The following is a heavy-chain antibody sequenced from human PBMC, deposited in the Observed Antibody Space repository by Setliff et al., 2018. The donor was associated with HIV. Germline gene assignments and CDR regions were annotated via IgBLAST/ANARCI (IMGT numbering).Heavy chain of an antibody. CDR2: ISGFNGNI. CDR3: ARGPAWVGGSYHFDH. Sequence: ASVKVSCKASGYSFARYGLSWVRQAPGQGLEWMGWISGFNGNIKYAQSFQDRVAMTTGTATSTAYMEMRSLRSDDTAVYYCARGPAWVGGSYHFDHWGLGTLVTVSS. V-gene: IGHV1-18*01. CDR1: GYSFARYG. J-gene: IGHJ4*02. D-gene: IGHD1-26*01.